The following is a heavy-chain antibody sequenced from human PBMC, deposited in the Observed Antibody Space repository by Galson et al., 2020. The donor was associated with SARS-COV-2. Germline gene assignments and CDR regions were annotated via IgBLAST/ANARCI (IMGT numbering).Heavy chain of an antibody. CDR2: IYYSGST. CDR3: ARHAGWGQGGGFDY. D-gene: IGHD3-16*01. CDR1: GGSISTYY. Sequence: SETLSLTCTVSGGSISTYYWSWIRQPPGKGLEWIGYIYYSGSTNYNPSLKSRVTISVDTSKNQFSLKLSSVTAADTAVYYWARHAGWGQGGGFDYWGQGTLVTVSS. V-gene: IGHV4-59*01. J-gene: IGHJ4*02.